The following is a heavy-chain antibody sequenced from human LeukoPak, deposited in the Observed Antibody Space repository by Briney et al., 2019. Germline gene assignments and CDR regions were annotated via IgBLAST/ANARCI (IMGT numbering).Heavy chain of an antibody. Sequence: PGGSLRLSCVASGFTFSSYGMHWVRQAPGKGPEWVAVISYDGSDRYYANFMKGRFTISRDNSKNTLFLQTNSMRPEDTAVYYCAKGVSRGVDPTGLEYWGQGTLVTVSS. CDR2: ISYDGSDR. CDR1: GFTFSSYG. D-gene: IGHD1-1*01. V-gene: IGHV3-30*18. CDR3: AKGVSRGVDPTGLEY. J-gene: IGHJ4*02.